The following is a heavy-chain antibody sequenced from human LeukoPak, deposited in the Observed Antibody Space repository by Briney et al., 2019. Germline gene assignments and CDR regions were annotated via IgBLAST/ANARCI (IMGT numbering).Heavy chain of an antibody. Sequence: SETLCLTCAVYIESFSGYYWTWIRQPPGKGLEWVGETTHSGSTNYNPSLKSRVTISVDTSKNQFSLKLSSLIAADTAVYYCARARGDLSLDYWGRGTPVTVSS. V-gene: IGHV4-34*01. CDR1: IESFSGYY. CDR2: TTHSGST. CDR3: ARARGDLSLDY. J-gene: IGHJ4*02. D-gene: IGHD2-21*02.